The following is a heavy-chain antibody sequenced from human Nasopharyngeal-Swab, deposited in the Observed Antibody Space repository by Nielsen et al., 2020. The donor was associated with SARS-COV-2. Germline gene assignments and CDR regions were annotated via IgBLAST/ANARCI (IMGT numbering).Heavy chain of an antibody. Sequence: GVLKISCAASGFTFSSYWMSWVRQAPGKGLEWVANIKQDGSEKYYVDSVKGRFTISRDNAKNSLYLQMNSLRAEDTAVCYCASSHYDFWSGYYLGVDYWGQGTLVTVSS. D-gene: IGHD3-3*01. CDR1: GFTFSSYW. CDR2: IKQDGSEK. V-gene: IGHV3-7*01. J-gene: IGHJ4*02. CDR3: ASSHYDFWSGYYLGVDY.